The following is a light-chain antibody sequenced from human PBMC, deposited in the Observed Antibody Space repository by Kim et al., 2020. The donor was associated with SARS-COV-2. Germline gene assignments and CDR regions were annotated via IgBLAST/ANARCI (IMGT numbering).Light chain of an antibody. Sequence: SYELTQPPSASVAPGKTARITCGGTNIGSKSVNWYQQKPGQAPVLVIYYDTNRPSGIPERYLTISSLQSEDEADYYCQTWDTGIHVFGGGTQLTVL. V-gene: IGLV3-21*01. CDR2: YDT. CDR3: QTWDTGIHV. CDR1: NIGSKS. J-gene: IGLJ3*02.